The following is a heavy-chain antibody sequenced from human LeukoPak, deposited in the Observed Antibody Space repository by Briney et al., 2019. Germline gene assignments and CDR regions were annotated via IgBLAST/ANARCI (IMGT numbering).Heavy chain of an antibody. D-gene: IGHD2-2*01. CDR1: GFTLSSYA. CDR2: IDVTTGGS. V-gene: IGHV3-23*01. J-gene: IGHJ4*02. Sequence: PGGSLRLSCAASGFTLSSYAMSWVGQAPGKGLEWVSTIDVTTGGSYYAGSVKGRFTISRDTFQNTLYLQLNSLRVDDTAVYYCAKVNYYQPYFWGQGTLVTVSS. CDR3: AKVNYYQPYF.